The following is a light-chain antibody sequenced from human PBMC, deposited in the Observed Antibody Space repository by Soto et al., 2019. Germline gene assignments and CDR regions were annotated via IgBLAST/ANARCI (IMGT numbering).Light chain of an antibody. J-gene: IGKJ4*01. V-gene: IGKV3-15*01. CDR2: GAS. Sequence: EIVMTQSPATLSVSPGERATLSCRASQSVSSTLAWYQQKPGQAPRLLIYGASTRATGIPAWFSGSGSGTEFTLTISSLQSEDFAVYYCQQHNNWPLTFGGGTKVEIK. CDR3: QQHNNWPLT. CDR1: QSVSST.